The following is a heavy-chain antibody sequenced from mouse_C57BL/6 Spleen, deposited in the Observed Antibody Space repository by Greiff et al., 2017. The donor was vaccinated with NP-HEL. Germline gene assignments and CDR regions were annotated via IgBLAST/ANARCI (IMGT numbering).Heavy chain of an antibody. CDR2: ISSGGSYT. CDR3: ARHVYDYDRDYYAMDY. CDR1: GFTFSSYG. Sequence: EVMLVESGGDLVKPGGSLKLSCAASGFTFSSYGMSWVRQTPDKRLEWVATISSGGSYTYYPDSVKGRFTISRDNAKNTLYLQMSSLKSEDTAMYYCARHVYDYDRDYYAMDYWGQGTSVTVSS. D-gene: IGHD2-4*01. J-gene: IGHJ4*01. V-gene: IGHV5-6*01.